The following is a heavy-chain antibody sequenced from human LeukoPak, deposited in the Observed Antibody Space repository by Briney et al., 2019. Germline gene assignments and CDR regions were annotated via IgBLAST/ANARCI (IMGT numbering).Heavy chain of an antibody. Sequence: GGSLRLSCAASGFTFSSYGMSWVRQALGKGLEWVSAISGSGGSTYYADSVKGRFTISRDNSKNTLYLQMNSLRAEDTAVYYCAKATYYYDSSGYYPSPLGFDPWGQGTLVTVSS. V-gene: IGHV3-23*01. D-gene: IGHD3-22*01. CDR3: AKATYYYDSSGYYPSPLGFDP. CDR1: GFTFSSYG. CDR2: ISGSGGST. J-gene: IGHJ5*02.